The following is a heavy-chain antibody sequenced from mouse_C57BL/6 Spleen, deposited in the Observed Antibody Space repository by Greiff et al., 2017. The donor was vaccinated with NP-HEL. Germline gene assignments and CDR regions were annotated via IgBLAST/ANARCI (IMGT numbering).Heavy chain of an antibody. Sequence: VQLQQPGAELVKPGASVKMSCKASGYTFTSYWITWVKQRPGQGLEWIGDIYPGSGSTNYNEKLKSKATLTVDTSSGTAYMQLSSLTSEDSAVYYCARYYYGSSSAWFAYWGQGTLVTVSA. CDR3: ARYYYGSSSAWFAY. CDR1: GYTFTSYW. V-gene: IGHV1-55*01. D-gene: IGHD1-1*01. J-gene: IGHJ3*01. CDR2: IYPGSGST.